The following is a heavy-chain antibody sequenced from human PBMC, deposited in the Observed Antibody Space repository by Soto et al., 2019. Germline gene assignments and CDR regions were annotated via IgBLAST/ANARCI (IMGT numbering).Heavy chain of an antibody. J-gene: IGHJ3*02. Sequence: QVQLQQWGAGLLKPSETLSLTCAVYGGFVSSGSYYWSWIRQPPGKGLEWIGEMSHSGGTHFNASLKSRVTKTVDTSKNQFSLKMSSVTAADTALYYCARVERGTATTVVDAFDIWGPGTMVTVSS. CDR2: MSHSGGT. CDR3: ARVERGTATTVVDAFDI. D-gene: IGHD1-1*01. CDR1: GGFVSSGSYY. V-gene: IGHV4-34*01.